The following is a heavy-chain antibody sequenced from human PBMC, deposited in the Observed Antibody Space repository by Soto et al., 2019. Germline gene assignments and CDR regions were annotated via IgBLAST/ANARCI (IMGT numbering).Heavy chain of an antibody. CDR2: IRCEAYGGRT. J-gene: IGHJ6*02. D-gene: IGHD3-22*01. CDR1: GFTFGDYA. CDR3: ARWSLLFYYYGLDX. Sequence: SLILSCTASGFTFGDYAMSWVRQAPGKGLEGVVFIRCEAYGGRTEYAASVKGRLTISRDDSKSIADLQMNRLKTEDTAVYYCARWSLLFYYYGLDXWGQGTLVTVS. V-gene: IGHV3-49*04.